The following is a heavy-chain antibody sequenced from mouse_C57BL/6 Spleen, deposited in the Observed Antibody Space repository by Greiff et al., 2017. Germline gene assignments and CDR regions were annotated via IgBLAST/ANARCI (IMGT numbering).Heavy chain of an antibody. CDR1: GYTFTSYW. Sequence: QVQLQQPGAELVRPGSSVKLSCKASGYTFTSYWMHWVKQRPIQGLEWIGNIDPSDSETHYNQKFKDKATLTVDKSSSTAYMQLSSLTSEDSAVYYCARSDYDYDPAGFAYWGQGTLVTVSA. CDR3: ARSDYDYDPAGFAY. V-gene: IGHV1-52*01. D-gene: IGHD2-4*01. J-gene: IGHJ3*01. CDR2: IDPSDSET.